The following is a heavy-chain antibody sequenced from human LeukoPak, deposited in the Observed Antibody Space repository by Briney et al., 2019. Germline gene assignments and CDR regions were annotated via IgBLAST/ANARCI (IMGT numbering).Heavy chain of an antibody. V-gene: IGHV3-30*18. CDR3: AKHAHSGRYYSNWFDP. CDR2: ISYDGSNK. CDR1: GFTFSSYG. Sequence: GGSLRLSCAASGFTFSSYGMHWVRQAPGKGLEWVAVISYDGSNKYYADSVKGRFTISRDNSKNTLYLQMNSLRAEDTAVYYCAKHAHSGRYYSNWFDPWGQGTLVTVSS. J-gene: IGHJ5*02. D-gene: IGHD1-26*01.